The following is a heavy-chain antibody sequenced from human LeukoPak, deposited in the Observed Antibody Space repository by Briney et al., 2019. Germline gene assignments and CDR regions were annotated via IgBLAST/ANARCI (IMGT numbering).Heavy chain of an antibody. CDR1: GFIFNNYG. D-gene: IGHD3-22*01. CDR3: AKGSSGYFVDL. CDR2: ISNDGGGT. V-gene: IGHV3-23*01. J-gene: IGHJ5*02. Sequence: GGSLRLSCAASGFIFNNYGLIWVHQAPGKGLEWVSAISNDGGGTNYADFVKGRFTISRDNSKNTLFLQMNSLRAEDTALYYCAKGSSGYFVDLWGQGTLVTVSS.